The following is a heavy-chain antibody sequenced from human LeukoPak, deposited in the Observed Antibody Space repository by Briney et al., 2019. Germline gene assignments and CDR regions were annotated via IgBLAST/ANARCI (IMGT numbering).Heavy chain of an antibody. D-gene: IGHD7-27*01. CDR3: AKLTGVPDF. Sequence: PGGSLRLSCAASGFTFSSYGIHWVRQAPGKGLEWVAVIWYDGSKKYYADSVKGRFTISRDDSKNTLYLQTNSLRAEDTAIYYCAKLTGVPDFWGQGTLVTVSS. CDR1: GFTFSSYG. J-gene: IGHJ4*02. CDR2: IWYDGSKK. V-gene: IGHV3-33*06.